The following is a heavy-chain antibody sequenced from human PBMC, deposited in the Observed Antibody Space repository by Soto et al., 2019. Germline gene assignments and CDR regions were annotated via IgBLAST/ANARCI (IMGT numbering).Heavy chain of an antibody. J-gene: IGHJ4*02. D-gene: IGHD1-26*01. CDR1: GGSISSYY. V-gene: IGHV4-59*01. CDR2: IYYSGIT. Sequence: QVQLQESGPGLVKPSETLSLTCTASGGSISSYYWSWIRQPPGKGLEWIGYIYYSGITNYNPSLRCRVAISVDTSKTQFPLKLSSVTAADTAVYSCARRYGSCFDFWGQGTLVTVSS. CDR3: ARRYGSCFDF.